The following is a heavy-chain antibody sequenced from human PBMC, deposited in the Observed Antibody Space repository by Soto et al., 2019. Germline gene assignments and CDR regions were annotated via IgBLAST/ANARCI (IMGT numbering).Heavy chain of an antibody. V-gene: IGHV4-30-2*01. Sequence: SETLSLTCAVSGGSISSGGYSWSWIRQPPGKGLEWIGYIYHSGSTYYNPSLKSRVTISVDRSKNQFSLKLSSVTAADTAVYYCARARGYSYGYFDYWGQGTLVTVSS. CDR2: IYHSGST. J-gene: IGHJ4*02. D-gene: IGHD5-18*01. CDR1: GGSISSGGYS. CDR3: ARARGYSYGYFDY.